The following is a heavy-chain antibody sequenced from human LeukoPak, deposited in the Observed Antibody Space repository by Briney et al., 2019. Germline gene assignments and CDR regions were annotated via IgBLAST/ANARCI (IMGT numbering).Heavy chain of an antibody. Sequence: PGGSLRLSCAASGFIFSDFYMDWVHQAPGKGLEWVAQTRMKAHGASTEYAASVKGRFTISRDDSKNFLYLQMNSLKTEDTAVYYCTTPYSGSYWYYFDYWGQGTLVTVSS. V-gene: IGHV3-72*01. CDR3: TTPYSGSYWYYFDY. CDR1: GFIFSDFY. D-gene: IGHD1-26*01. J-gene: IGHJ4*02. CDR2: TRMKAHGAST.